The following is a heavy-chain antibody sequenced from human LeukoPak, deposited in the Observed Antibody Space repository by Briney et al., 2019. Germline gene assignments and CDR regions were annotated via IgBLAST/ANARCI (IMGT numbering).Heavy chain of an antibody. CDR3: ARDASLAGDRVEY. CDR2: ISSTGSAI. CDR1: GFTLSSYE. D-gene: IGHD3-16*01. Sequence: GGSLRLSCAASGFTLSSYEMSWVRQVPGKGLEWVSFISSTGSAIFYADSVKGRFTTSRDNAKNSVYLQMNSLRAEDTGVYYCARDASLAGDRVEYWGQGTLVTVSS. V-gene: IGHV3-48*03. J-gene: IGHJ4*02.